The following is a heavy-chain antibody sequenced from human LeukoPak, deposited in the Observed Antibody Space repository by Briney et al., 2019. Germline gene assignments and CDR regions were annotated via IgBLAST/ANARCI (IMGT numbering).Heavy chain of an antibody. CDR3: ARGSTGPFDY. D-gene: IGHD2-2*01. V-gene: IGHV4-59*01. CDR2: IYYSGST. J-gene: IGHJ4*02. CDR1: GGSISSYY. Sequence: SETLSLTCTVSGGSISSYYWSWIRQLPGKGLEWIGYIYYSGSTNYNPSLKSRVTISVDTSKNQFSLKLTSVTAADTAVYYCARGSTGPFDYWGQGTLVTVSS.